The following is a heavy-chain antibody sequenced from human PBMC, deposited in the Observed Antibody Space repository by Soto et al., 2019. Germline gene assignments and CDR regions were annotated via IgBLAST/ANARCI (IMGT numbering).Heavy chain of an antibody. J-gene: IGHJ6*03. Sequence: PGGSLRLSCEGSGFNFRNFNMIWVRQAPGKGLEWVSSVSGSSSYIYYADSVKGRFTVSRDNANNLVFLQMNGLRPEDTAMYYCARDLRGHYGPWGKGTRVTVS. D-gene: IGHD4-17*01. V-gene: IGHV3-21*06. CDR2: VSGSSSYI. CDR1: GFNFRNFN. CDR3: ARDLRGHYGP.